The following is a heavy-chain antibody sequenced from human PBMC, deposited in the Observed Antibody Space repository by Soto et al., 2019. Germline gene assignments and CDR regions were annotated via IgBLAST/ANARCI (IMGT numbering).Heavy chain of an antibody. CDR2: ISYDGSNK. CDR3: AKDRGYYGSGSLDY. V-gene: IGHV3-30*18. D-gene: IGHD3-10*01. CDR1: GFTFSSYG. J-gene: IGHJ4*02. Sequence: PGGSLRLSCAASGFTFSSYGMHWVRQAPGKGLEWVAVISYDGSNKYYADSVKGRFTISRDNSKNTLYLQMNSLRAEDTAVYYCAKDRGYYGSGSLDYWGQGTLVTVSS.